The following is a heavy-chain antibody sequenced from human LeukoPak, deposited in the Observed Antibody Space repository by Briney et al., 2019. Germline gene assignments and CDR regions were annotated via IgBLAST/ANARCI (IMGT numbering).Heavy chain of an antibody. D-gene: IGHD2-2*01. CDR1: RPPVSPYV. CDR2: IITFFGTA. J-gene: IGHJ4*02. V-gene: IGHV1-69*06. Sequence: GASVKPSCKPARPPVSPYVISSGPRSPRHQRKGLRGIITFFGTANYEQKFHGRVTITADKSTSTAYLELRSLRSDDTAVYYCARDFFPWRPDAPEYWGQGTLITVSP. CDR3: ARDFFPWRPDAPEY.